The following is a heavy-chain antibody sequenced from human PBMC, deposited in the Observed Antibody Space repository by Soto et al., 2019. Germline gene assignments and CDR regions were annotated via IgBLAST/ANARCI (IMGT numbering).Heavy chain of an antibody. CDR2: IKPDGSET. D-gene: IGHD2-21*02. CDR3: TSRPSGMTYHAVFDF. J-gene: IGHJ4*02. V-gene: IGHV3-7*03. CDR1: GLTFSGHW. Sequence: GGSLRLSCAASGLTFSGHWMTWFRQTPGEGLQWVAAIKPDGSETFYVDSVKGRFTISRDNARNSLFLQMDSLRAEDTAVYYCTSRPSGMTYHAVFDFWGQGTLVTVSS.